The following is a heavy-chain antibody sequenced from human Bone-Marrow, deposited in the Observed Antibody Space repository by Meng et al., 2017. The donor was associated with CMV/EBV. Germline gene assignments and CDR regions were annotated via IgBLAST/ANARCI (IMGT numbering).Heavy chain of an antibody. V-gene: IGHV1-69*10. J-gene: IGHJ6*02. CDR2: VIPILGIA. CDR3: ARDGEQWLVGGRTYYYYGMDV. Sequence: SVKVSCKASGGTFSSYAISWVRQAPGQGLEWMGGVIPILGIANYAQKFQGRVTITADKSTSTAYMELSSLRSEDTAVYYCARDGEQWLVGGRTYYYYGMDVWGQGTTVTVYS. CDR1: GGTFSSYA. D-gene: IGHD6-19*01.